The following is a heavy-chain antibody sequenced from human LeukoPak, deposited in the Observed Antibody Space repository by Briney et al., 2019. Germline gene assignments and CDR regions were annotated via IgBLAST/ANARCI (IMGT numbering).Heavy chain of an antibody. J-gene: IGHJ4*02. CDR1: GFTFSSHW. CDR3: ARAMSTFGGVRNYFDS. CDR2: IKHDGNEK. D-gene: IGHD3-16*01. Sequence: GGSLRLSCAVSGFTFSSHWMSWVRQAPGKGLEWVANIKHDGNEKYYVDSVEGRFTISRDNAKNSLYLQMNSLRAEDTAVYYCARAMSTFGGVRNYFDSWGQGTLVTVSS. V-gene: IGHV3-7*04.